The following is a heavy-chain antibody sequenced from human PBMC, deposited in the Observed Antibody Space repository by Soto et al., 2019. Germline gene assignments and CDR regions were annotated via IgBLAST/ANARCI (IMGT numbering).Heavy chain of an antibody. CDR3: ARGRYCLTGRCFPNWFDS. CDR1: GDSISNLDYF. J-gene: IGHJ5*01. CDR2: IYKSATT. D-gene: IGHD7-27*01. V-gene: IGHV4-30-4*01. Sequence: PSETLSLTCSVSGDSISNLDYFWAWIRQPPGQALEYIGYIYKSATTYYKPSFESRAAISVDTSKSQFSLNVTSVTAADTAVYFCARGRYCLTGRCFPNWFDSWGQGALVTVSS.